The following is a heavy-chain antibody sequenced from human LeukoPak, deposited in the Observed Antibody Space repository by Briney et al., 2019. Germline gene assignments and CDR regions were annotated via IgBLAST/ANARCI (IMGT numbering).Heavy chain of an antibody. CDR1: GFTFSSYG. D-gene: IGHD6-13*01. CDR3: AKDLAAAGDLPTDY. CDR2: IRYDGSNK. Sequence: PGGSLRLSCAASGFTFSSYGMHWVRQAPGKGLEWVAFIRYDGSNKYYADSVKGRFTISRDNSKNTLYLQMNSLRAEDTAVYYCAKDLAAAGDLPTDYWGQGTLVTVSS. J-gene: IGHJ4*02. V-gene: IGHV3-30*02.